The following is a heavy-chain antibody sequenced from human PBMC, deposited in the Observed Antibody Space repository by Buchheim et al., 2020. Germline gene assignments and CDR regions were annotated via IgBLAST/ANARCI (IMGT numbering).Heavy chain of an antibody. D-gene: IGHD2-21*01. CDR1: GYTFTNYW. Sequence: EVQLVQSGAEVKKSGESLKISCRASGYTFTNYWIGWVRQMPGKGLEWMGIIYPTDSDTKYSPSFQGQVTISVDKSITTAYPHWSSLKASDTAMYYCAIHYYGGLEAGPWGQGTL. V-gene: IGHV5-51*01. CDR3: AIHYYGGLEAGP. J-gene: IGHJ5*02. CDR2: IYPTDSDT.